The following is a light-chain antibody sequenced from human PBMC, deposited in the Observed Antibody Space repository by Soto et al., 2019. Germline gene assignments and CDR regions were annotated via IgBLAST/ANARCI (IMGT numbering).Light chain of an antibody. J-gene: IGKJ1*01. V-gene: IGKV1-39*01. CDR1: QPISDY. CDR2: TTS. Sequence: DIQMTQSPSSLSAPVGERVTITCRTSQPISDYLNWYQQKPGKAPTLLIYTTSNLQSGVPSRFSGSGSATHLTLTISSLQPEDFATYYCQQHYNTHRTFGQGTKVEI. CDR3: QQHYNTHRT.